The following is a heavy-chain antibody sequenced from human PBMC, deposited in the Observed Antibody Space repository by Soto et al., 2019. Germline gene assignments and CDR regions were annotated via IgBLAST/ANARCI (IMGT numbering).Heavy chain of an antibody. CDR3: ARVRVDYYDSSGYYLFDY. CDR2: IYYSGST. Sequence: PSETLSLTCTVSGGSISSGDYYWSWIRQPPGKGPEWIGYIYYSGSTYYNPSLKSRVTISVDTSKNQFSLKLSSVTAADTAVYYCARVRVDYYDSSGYYLFDYWGQGTLVTVSS. D-gene: IGHD3-22*01. J-gene: IGHJ4*02. V-gene: IGHV4-30-4*01. CDR1: GGSISSGDYY.